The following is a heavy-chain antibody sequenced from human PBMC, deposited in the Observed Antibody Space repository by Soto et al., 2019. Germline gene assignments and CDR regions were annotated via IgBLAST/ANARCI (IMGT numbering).Heavy chain of an antibody. J-gene: IGHJ6*02. CDR2: ISSSSSYI. V-gene: IGHV3-21*01. Sequence: GGSLRLSCAASGFTFSSYSMNWVRQAPGKGLEWVSSISSSSSYIYYADSVKGRFTISRDNAKNSLYLQMNSLRAEDTAVYYCARVSIAAAGTGMDVWGQGTTVTVSS. D-gene: IGHD6-13*01. CDR3: ARVSIAAAGTGMDV. CDR1: GFTFSSYS.